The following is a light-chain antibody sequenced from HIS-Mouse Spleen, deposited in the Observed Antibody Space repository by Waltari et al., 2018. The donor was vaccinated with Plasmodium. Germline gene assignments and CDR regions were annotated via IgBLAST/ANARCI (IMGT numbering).Light chain of an antibody. J-gene: IGLJ3*02. V-gene: IGLV3-10*01. Sequence: SYELTQPPSVSVSPGQPTRITCSGDALTKKYAYWYQQTSGQAPVLVIYEDSKRPSGIPERFSGSSSGTMATLTISGAQVEDEADYYCYSTDSSGNHRVFGGGTKLTVL. CDR3: YSTDSSGNHRV. CDR2: EDS. CDR1: ALTKKY.